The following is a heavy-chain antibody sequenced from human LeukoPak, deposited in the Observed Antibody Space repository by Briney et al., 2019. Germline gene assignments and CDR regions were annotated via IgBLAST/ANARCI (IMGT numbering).Heavy chain of an antibody. V-gene: IGHV3-23*01. CDR1: GFTFSLYR. J-gene: IGHJ4*02. D-gene: IGHD4-17*01. CDR2: ISGSGGST. Sequence: GGSLRLSCAASGFTFSLYRMNWVRQAPGKGLEWVSAISGSGGSTYYADSVKGRFTISRDNSKNTLYLQMNSLRAEDTAVYYCAKDGGINGDFEGYFDYWGQGTLVTVSS. CDR3: AKDGGINGDFEGYFDY.